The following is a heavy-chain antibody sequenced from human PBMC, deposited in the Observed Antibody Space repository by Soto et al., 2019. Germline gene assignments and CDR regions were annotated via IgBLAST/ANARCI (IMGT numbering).Heavy chain of an antibody. J-gene: IGHJ5*02. CDR3: SNAPIPAQYCSGGSCYFEWFDP. D-gene: IGHD2-15*01. Sequence: GESLKISCKGSGYSFTSYLICWVRQMPVKGLEWMGIIYPGDSDTRYSPSFQGQVTISAEKSISTAYLQWSSLKASDTAMYYYSNAPIPAQYCSGGSCYFEWFDPCGQGTLV. CDR1: GYSFTSYL. CDR2: IYPGDSDT. V-gene: IGHV5-51*01.